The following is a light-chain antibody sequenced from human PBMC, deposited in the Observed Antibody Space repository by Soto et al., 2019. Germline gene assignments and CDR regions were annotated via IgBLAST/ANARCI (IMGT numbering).Light chain of an antibody. CDR3: QQYGSSPPT. V-gene: IGKV3-20*01. CDR1: QSVSSSY. J-gene: IGKJ1*01. CDR2: GAS. Sequence: EIVLTQSPGTLSLSPGERATLSCRASQSVSSSYLAWYQQKPGQAPRLLIYGASSRATGIPDRFSGSGSRTDFTLTISRLEPEDFTVYYCQQYGSSPPTFDQGTKVEIK.